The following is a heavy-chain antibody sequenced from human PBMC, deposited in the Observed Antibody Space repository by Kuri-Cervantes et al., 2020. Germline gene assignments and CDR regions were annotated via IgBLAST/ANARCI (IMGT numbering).Heavy chain of an antibody. Sequence: SETLSLTCAVYGGSFSGYYWSWIRQPPGKGLEWIGEINHSGSTNYNPSLKSRVTISVDTSKNQFSLKLSSVTAADTAVYYCARAWGLDAFDIWGQGTMVTVSS. CDR1: GGSFSGYY. V-gene: IGHV4-34*01. J-gene: IGHJ3*02. CDR3: ARAWGLDAFDI. D-gene: IGHD2-21*01. CDR2: INHSGST.